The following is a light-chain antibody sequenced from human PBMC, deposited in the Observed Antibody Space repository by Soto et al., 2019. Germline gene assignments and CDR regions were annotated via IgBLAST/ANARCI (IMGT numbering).Light chain of an antibody. CDR2: DAS. J-gene: IGKJ4*01. CDR3: QHRSNWPLT. Sequence: EIVLTQSPATLSLSPGERATLSCRASQSVSSYLAWYQQKRGQAPRLLIYDASKRATGIPARFRGSGSGTDFTLTISSIDPEDFAVYYCQHRSNWPLTFGGGTKVEIK. V-gene: IGKV3-11*01. CDR1: QSVSSY.